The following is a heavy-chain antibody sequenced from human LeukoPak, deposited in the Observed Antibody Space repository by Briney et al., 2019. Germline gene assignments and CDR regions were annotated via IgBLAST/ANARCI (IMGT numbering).Heavy chain of an antibody. CDR1: GGSFSGYY. CDR2: INHSGST. D-gene: IGHD2-15*01. Sequence: SETLSLTCAVYGGSFSGYYWSWIRQPPGKGLEWIGEINHSGSTNYNPSLKSRVTISVDTSKNQFSLKLSSVTAADTAVYYCARGVAADYWGQGTLVTVSS. V-gene: IGHV4-34*01. CDR3: ARGVAADY. J-gene: IGHJ4*02.